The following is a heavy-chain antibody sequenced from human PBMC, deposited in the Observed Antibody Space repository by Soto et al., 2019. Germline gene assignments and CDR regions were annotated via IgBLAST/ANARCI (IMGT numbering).Heavy chain of an antibody. D-gene: IGHD5-12*01. CDR3: ARARGGEVATKGGYFDY. J-gene: IGHJ4*02. V-gene: IGHV1-3*01. CDR1: GYTFTSYA. CDR2: INAGNGNT. Sequence: QVQLVQSGAEVKKPGASVKVSCKASGYTFTSYAMHWVRQAPGQRLEWMGWINAGNGNTKYSQKFQGRVTITRDTTASTSYMELSSLRSEDTAVYYCARARGGEVATKGGYFDYWGQGTLVTVSS.